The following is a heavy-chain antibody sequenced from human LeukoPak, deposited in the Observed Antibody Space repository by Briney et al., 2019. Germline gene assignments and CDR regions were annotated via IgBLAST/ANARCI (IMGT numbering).Heavy chain of an antibody. V-gene: IGHV4-59*08. J-gene: IGHJ3*02. CDR2: IYYSGST. CDR1: GGSISSYY. D-gene: IGHD1-1*01. CDR3: ARLRKLQLDAFDI. Sequence: PSETLSLTCTVSGGSISSYYWSWIRQPPGKGLEWIGCIYYSGSTNYNPSLKSRVTISVDTSKNQFSLKLSSVTAADTAVYYCARLRKLQLDAFDIWGQGTVVTVSS.